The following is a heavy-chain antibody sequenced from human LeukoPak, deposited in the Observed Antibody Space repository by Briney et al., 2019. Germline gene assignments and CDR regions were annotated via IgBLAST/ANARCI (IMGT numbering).Heavy chain of an antibody. CDR1: GFSFTTYA. Sequence: SGGSLRLSCAASGFSFTTYAMSWVRQAPGKGLEWVSATSGSGSNIYYADSVKGRFTIFRDISKSTLYLQMNSLRAEDTALYYCAKGQEDDNSGYHYSNFDYWGQGTLVSVSS. CDR2: TSGSGSNI. D-gene: IGHD3-22*01. J-gene: IGHJ4*02. CDR3: AKGQEDDNSGYHYSNFDY. V-gene: IGHV3-23*01.